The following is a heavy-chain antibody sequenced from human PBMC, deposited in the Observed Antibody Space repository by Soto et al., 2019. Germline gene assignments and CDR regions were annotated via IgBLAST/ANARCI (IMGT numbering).Heavy chain of an antibody. Sequence: QVHLQESGPGLVKPSDTLSLTCTVSRASISRHHWSWIRQPPGKRPEWIGYVYDSGTSNYNPSLESRVTISLDTSKSQFSLRLNSVTATDTAVYYCATRPPGRWTGVFDYWSQGILVTVSS. V-gene: IGHV4-59*11. CDR1: RASISRHH. CDR3: ATRPPGRWTGVFDY. J-gene: IGHJ4*02. CDR2: VYDSGTS. D-gene: IGHD2-15*01.